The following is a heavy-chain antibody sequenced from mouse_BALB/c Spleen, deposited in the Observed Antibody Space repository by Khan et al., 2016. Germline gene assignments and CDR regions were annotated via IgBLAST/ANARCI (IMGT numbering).Heavy chain of an antibody. D-gene: IGHD1-2*01. CDR1: GYTFTDYY. J-gene: IGHJ4*01. CDR2: IFPGSGST. V-gene: IGHV1-77*01. CDR3: ARSYYGDFAMDY. Sequence: QVQLQQSGTELPRPGASVKLSCKASGYTFTDYYLHWVMHMTGQGLEWIGEIFPGSGSTYYNEKFKGKASLTADTSSSTAYMQLSSLTSEDSADYCCARSYYGDFAMDYWGHGASVTVSS.